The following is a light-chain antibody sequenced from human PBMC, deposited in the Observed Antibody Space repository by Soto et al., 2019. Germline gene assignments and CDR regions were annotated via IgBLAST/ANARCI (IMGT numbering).Light chain of an antibody. J-gene: IGLJ1*01. CDR3: CSFAGTNSFV. CDR1: SSDLGGYNY. V-gene: IGLV2-8*01. Sequence: QSALTQPPSASGSPGQSVTISCAGPSSDLGGYNYVSWYQPRPGKAPKLIIYEVNKQTSGVPDRVFGSKSGNTASLTVSGLQTEDEADYYCCSFAGTNSFVFGTGTKVT. CDR2: EVN.